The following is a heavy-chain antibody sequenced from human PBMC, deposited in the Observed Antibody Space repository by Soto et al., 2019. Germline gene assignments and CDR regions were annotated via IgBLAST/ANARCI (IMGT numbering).Heavy chain of an antibody. Sequence: EVQLLESGGGLIQPGGSLRLSCAASGFTFSSYAMSWVRQAPGKGLEWVSAISGSGGSTCYADSVKGRFTISRDNSKNTLYLQMNSLRAEDTAVYYCAKENGYSSSWFEFDYWGQGTLVTVSS. V-gene: IGHV3-23*01. CDR1: GFTFSSYA. D-gene: IGHD6-13*01. CDR2: ISGSGGST. J-gene: IGHJ4*02. CDR3: AKENGYSSSWFEFDY.